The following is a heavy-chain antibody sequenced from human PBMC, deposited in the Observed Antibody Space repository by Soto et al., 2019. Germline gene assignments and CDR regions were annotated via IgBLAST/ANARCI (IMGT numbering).Heavy chain of an antibody. CDR3: AKDTYYHDSTGYYVFDY. Sequence: QVQLVESGGGVIQPGRSLRLSCAASGSTFSSYGMHWVRQAPGKGLEWVAVTSYDGSNENYADSVKGRFTISRDNSKNTLYLQMNSLRAEDTAVYYCAKDTYYHDSTGYYVFDYWGQGTLVTVSS. J-gene: IGHJ4*02. CDR2: TSYDGSNE. V-gene: IGHV3-30*18. D-gene: IGHD3-22*01. CDR1: GSTFSSYG.